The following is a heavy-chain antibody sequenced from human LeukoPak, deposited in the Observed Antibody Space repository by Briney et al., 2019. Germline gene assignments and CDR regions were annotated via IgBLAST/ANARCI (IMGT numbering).Heavy chain of an antibody. CDR2: INPSGGST. CDR3: ASYDSSDPLRRYFDY. Sequence: GASVKVSCKASGYTFTSYYIHWVRQAPGQGLEWMGIINPSGGSTSYAQKFQGRVTMTRDTSTSTVYMELSSLRSEDTAVYYCASYDSSDPLRRYFDYWGQGTLVTVSS. CDR1: GYTFTSYY. J-gene: IGHJ4*02. D-gene: IGHD3-22*01. V-gene: IGHV1-46*01.